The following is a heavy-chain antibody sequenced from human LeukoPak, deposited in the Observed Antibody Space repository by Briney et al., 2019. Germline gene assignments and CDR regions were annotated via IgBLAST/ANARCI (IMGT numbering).Heavy chain of an antibody. J-gene: IGHJ4*02. V-gene: IGHV3-30*03. CDR1: GFTFTNYG. D-gene: IGHD3-10*01. CDR3: ARDLSPVVRASPMGY. CDR2: ITYDGYYK. Sequence: GTSLRLSCAASGFTFTNYGMHWVRQAPGKGLEWVALITYDGYYKYYSDSVKGRFTISSDTSKNTLYLQMNSLRAEDTAVYYCARDLSPVVRASPMGYWGQGTPVTVSS.